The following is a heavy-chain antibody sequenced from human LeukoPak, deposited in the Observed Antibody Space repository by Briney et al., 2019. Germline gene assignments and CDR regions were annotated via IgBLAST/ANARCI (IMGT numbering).Heavy chain of an antibody. CDR1: GGSIISSSYY. J-gene: IGHJ6*04. V-gene: IGHV4-39*07. Sequence: SETLSLTCTVSGGSIISSSYYWGWIRQPPGKGLEWIGSIYYSGNTYYSPSLKSRVTISVDTSKNQFSLKLSSVTAADTAVYYCARDYRMDVWGKGTTVTVSS. CDR2: IYYSGNT. D-gene: IGHD3-16*02. CDR3: ARDYRMDV.